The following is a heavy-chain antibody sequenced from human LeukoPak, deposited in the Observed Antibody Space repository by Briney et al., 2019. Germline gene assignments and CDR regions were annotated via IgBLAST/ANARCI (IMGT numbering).Heavy chain of an antibody. CDR3: AKEGNGDYYFDY. D-gene: IGHD4-17*01. V-gene: IGHV3-23*01. CDR2: ISGSGDST. Sequence: GGSLRLSCAASGFTVSGNYMSWVRQAPGKGLEWVSAISGSGDSTYYADAVKGRFTISRDNSKNTLYLQMNSLRAEDTAIYYCAKEGNGDYYFDYWGQGTLVTVSS. J-gene: IGHJ4*02. CDR1: GFTVSGNY.